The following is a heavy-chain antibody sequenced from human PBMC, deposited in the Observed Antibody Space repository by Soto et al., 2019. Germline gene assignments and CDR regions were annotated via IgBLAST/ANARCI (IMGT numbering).Heavy chain of an antibody. J-gene: IGHJ3*02. D-gene: IGHD2-15*01. V-gene: IGHV1-69*12. Sequence: QVQLVQSGAEVKKPGSSVKVSCKASGGTFSSYAISWVRQAPGQGLEWMGGIIPIFGTANYAQKFQGRVTITADESTSXXYMELSSLRSEDTAGYYCARPNCSGGSCYKRAFDIWGQGTMVTVSS. CDR1: GGTFSSYA. CDR3: ARPNCSGGSCYKRAFDI. CDR2: IIPIFGTA.